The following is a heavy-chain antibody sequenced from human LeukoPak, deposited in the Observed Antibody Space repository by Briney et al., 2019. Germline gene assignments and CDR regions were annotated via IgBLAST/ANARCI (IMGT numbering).Heavy chain of an antibody. V-gene: IGHV3-74*01. Sequence: GGSLRLSCAASGFTFRTYWMHWVRQAPGKGLVWVSRISGDGRSTSYADFVKGRFTIFRDNAKNTLFLQIHSLRVEDTAVYYCAAFYYDPAYWGQGTLVTVSS. D-gene: IGHD3-22*01. CDR1: GFTFRTYW. CDR3: AAFYYDPAY. CDR2: ISGDGRST. J-gene: IGHJ4*02.